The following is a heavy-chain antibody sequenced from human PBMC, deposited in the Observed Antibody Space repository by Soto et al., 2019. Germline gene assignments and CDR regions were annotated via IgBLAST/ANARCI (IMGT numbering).Heavy chain of an antibody. D-gene: IGHD5-12*01. CDR2: INHSGST. CDR1: GGSFSGYY. CDR3: ASGWLRFLIDY. V-gene: IGHV4-34*01. J-gene: IGHJ4*02. Sequence: SETLSLTCAVYGGSFSGYYWSWIRQPPGKGLEWIGEINHSGSTNYNPSLKSRVTISVDTSKNQFSLKLSSVTAADTAVYYCASGWLRFLIDYWGQGTLVTVSS.